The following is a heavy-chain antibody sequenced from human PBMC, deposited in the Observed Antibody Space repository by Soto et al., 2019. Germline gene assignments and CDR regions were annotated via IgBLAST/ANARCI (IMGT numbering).Heavy chain of an antibody. Sequence: PSETLSLTCTVSGGSISSYYWSWIRQPPGKGLEWIGYIYYSGSTNYNPSLKSRVTISVDTSKNQFSLKLSSVTAADTAVYYCARRQWLVAYFDYWGQGTLVTVSS. CDR1: GGSISSYY. CDR3: ARRQWLVAYFDY. V-gene: IGHV4-59*08. J-gene: IGHJ4*02. CDR2: IYYSGST. D-gene: IGHD6-19*01.